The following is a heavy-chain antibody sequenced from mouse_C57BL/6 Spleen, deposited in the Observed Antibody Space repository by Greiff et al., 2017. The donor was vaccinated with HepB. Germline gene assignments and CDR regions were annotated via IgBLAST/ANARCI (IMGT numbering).Heavy chain of an antibody. J-gene: IGHJ1*03. CDR3: ARRSNGYFDV. CDR2: IYPGDGDT. CDR1: GYAFSSSW. D-gene: IGHD2-5*01. Sequence: VQLQQSGPELVKPGASVKISCKASGYAFSSSWMNWVKQRPGKGLEWIGRIYPGDGDTNYNGKFKGKATLTADKSSSTAYMQLSSLTSEDSAVYFCARRSNGYFDVWGTGTTVTVSS. V-gene: IGHV1-82*01.